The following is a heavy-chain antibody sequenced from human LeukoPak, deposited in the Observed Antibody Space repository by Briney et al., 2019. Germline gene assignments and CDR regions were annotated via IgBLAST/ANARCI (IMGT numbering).Heavy chain of an antibody. CDR1: GGTFSSYA. V-gene: IGHV1-69*04. CDR2: IIPILGIA. Sequence: SVKVSCKASGGTFSSYAISWVRQVPGQGLEWMGRIIPILGIANYAQKFQGRVTITADKSTSTAYMELSSLRSEDTAVYYCAREAEYYDFWSGFPFDYWGQGTLVTVSS. J-gene: IGHJ4*02. CDR3: AREAEYYDFWSGFPFDY. D-gene: IGHD3-3*01.